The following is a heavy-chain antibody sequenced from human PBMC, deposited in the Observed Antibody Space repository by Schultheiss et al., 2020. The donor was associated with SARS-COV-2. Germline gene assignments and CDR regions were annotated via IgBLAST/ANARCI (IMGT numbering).Heavy chain of an antibody. Sequence: ASVKVSCKASGYTFTGYYMHWVRQAPGQGLEWMGWINPNSGGTNYAQKFQGRVTMTRDTSISTAYMELSRLRSDDTAVYYCARIYCSSTSCYNEEKYFQHWGHGALVTVSS. J-gene: IGHJ1*01. CDR3: ARIYCSSTSCYNEEKYFQH. CDR1: GYTFTGYY. V-gene: IGHV1-2*02. CDR2: INPNSGGT. D-gene: IGHD2-2*02.